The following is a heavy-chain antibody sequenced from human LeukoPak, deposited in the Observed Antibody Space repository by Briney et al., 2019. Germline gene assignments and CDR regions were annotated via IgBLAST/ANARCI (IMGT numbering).Heavy chain of an antibody. CDR2: INPNSGDT. CDR3: ARDVRYCSGGSCYSVDY. CDR1: GYTFNGYY. D-gene: IGHD2-15*01. J-gene: IGHJ4*02. V-gene: IGHV1-2*02. Sequence: ASVKVSCKASGYTFNGYYMHWVRQAPGQGLEWMGWINPNSGDTNYAQKFQGRVTMTRDTSISTAYMELRSLRSDDTAVYYCARDVRYCSGGSCYSVDYWGQGTLVTVSS.